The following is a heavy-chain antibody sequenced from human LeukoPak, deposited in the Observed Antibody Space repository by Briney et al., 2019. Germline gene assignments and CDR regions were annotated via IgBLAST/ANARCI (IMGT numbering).Heavy chain of an antibody. V-gene: IGHV1-18*01. J-gene: IGHJ4*02. CDR3: AYIRYGDHGAYFDY. D-gene: IGHD4-17*01. CDR1: GYTFISYD. Sequence: GASVKVSCKASGYTFISYDISWVRQAPGQGLEWMGWISAYNGNTNYAQKLQGRVTMTTDTSTSTAYMELRSLRSDDTAVYYCAYIRYGDHGAYFDYWGQGTLVTVSS. CDR2: ISAYNGNT.